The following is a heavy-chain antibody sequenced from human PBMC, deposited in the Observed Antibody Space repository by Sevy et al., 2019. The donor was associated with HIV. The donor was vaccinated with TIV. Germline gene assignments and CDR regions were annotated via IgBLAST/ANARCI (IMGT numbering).Heavy chain of an antibody. CDR1: GYTLSELS. V-gene: IGHV1-24*01. CDR2: FDEDGEI. CDR3: ATDIVVGRDY. Sequence: ASVKVSCKVSGYTLSELSMHWVRQAPGKGLEWMGGFDEDGEIMYAQKFQGRVTMTEDTSTDTAYMELGSLRSEDTAMYYCATDIVVGRDYWGQGTLVTVSS. D-gene: IGHD2-2*01. J-gene: IGHJ4*02.